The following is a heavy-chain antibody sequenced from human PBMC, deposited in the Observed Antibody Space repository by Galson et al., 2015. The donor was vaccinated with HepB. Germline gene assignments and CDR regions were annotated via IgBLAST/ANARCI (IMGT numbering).Heavy chain of an antibody. V-gene: IGHV1-46*04. CDR1: GYTFTSYY. CDR2: INPSGGST. J-gene: IGHJ4*02. Sequence: SVKVSCKASGYTFTSYYMHWVRQAPGQGLEWMGIINPSGGSTSYAQKLQGRVTMTRDTSTSTVYMELSSLRSEDTAVYYCARSYSSGWYVDGPLDYWGQGTLVTVSS. CDR3: ARSYSSGWYVDGPLDY. D-gene: IGHD6-19*01.